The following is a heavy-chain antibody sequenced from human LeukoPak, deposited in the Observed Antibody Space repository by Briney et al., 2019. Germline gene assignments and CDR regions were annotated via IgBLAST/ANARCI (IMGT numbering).Heavy chain of an antibody. CDR3: ARTSFGYSSSSANFDY. Sequence: GESLKISCKGSGYSFTSYWIGWVRQMPGKGLEWMGIIYPGDSDTRHSPSFQGQVTISADKSISTAYLQWSSLKASDTAMYYCARTSFGYSSSSANFDYWGQGTLVTVSS. J-gene: IGHJ4*02. V-gene: IGHV5-51*01. D-gene: IGHD6-6*01. CDR2: IYPGDSDT. CDR1: GYSFTSYW.